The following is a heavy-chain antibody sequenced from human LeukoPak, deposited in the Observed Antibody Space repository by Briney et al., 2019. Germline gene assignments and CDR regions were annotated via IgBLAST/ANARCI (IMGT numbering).Heavy chain of an antibody. CDR3: AKAGGSYDPAYYFDY. CDR1: GFTFSSYA. Sequence: GGSLRLSCAASGFTFSSYAMSWVRQAPGKGLEWVSAISGSGGSTYYADSVKSWFTISRDNSKNTLYLQMNSLRAEDTAVYYCAKAGGSYDPAYYFDYWGQGTLVTVS. J-gene: IGHJ4*02. D-gene: IGHD1-26*01. CDR2: ISGSGGST. V-gene: IGHV3-23*01.